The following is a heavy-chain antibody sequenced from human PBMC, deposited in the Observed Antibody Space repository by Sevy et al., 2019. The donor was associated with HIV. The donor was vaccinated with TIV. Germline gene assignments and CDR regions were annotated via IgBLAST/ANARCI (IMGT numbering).Heavy chain of an antibody. V-gene: IGHV3-21*01. CDR2: ISSSSSYI. D-gene: IGHD6-19*01. J-gene: IGHJ6*02. CDR3: ARDTAQWPEINGMDV. CDR1: GFTFSSYS. Sequence: GGSLRLSCAASGFTFSSYSMNWVRQAPGKGLEWVSSISSSSSYIYYADSVKGRFTISRDNAKNSLYLQMNSLRAEDTAVYYCARDTAQWPEINGMDVWGQGTTVTVSS.